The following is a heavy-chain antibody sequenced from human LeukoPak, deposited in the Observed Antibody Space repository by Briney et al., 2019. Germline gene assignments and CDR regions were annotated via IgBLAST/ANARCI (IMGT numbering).Heavy chain of an antibody. Sequence: GASVTVSCKASGYTFTGYYMHWVRQAPGQGLEWMGWINPNSGGTNYAQKYQGRVTMTRDTSISTAYMELSRLRSDDTAVYYCARVIWFGESPDSIETWFDPWGQGTLVTVSS. CDR1: GYTFTGYY. V-gene: IGHV1-2*02. D-gene: IGHD3-10*01. CDR2: INPNSGGT. CDR3: ARVIWFGESPDSIETWFDP. J-gene: IGHJ5*02.